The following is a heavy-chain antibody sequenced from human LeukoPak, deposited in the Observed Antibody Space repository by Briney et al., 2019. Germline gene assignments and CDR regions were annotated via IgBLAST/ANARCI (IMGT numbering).Heavy chain of an antibody. CDR3: ARTRCTNGVCYRGYFDY. D-gene: IGHD2-8*01. CDR2: ISYDGSNK. Sequence: GGSLRLSCAASGFTFSSYAMHWVRQAPGKGLEWVAVISYDGSNKYYADSVKGRFTISRDNSKNTLYLQMNSLRAEDTAVYYCARTRCTNGVCYRGYFDYWGQGTLVTVSS. J-gene: IGHJ4*02. CDR1: GFTFSSYA. V-gene: IGHV3-30*04.